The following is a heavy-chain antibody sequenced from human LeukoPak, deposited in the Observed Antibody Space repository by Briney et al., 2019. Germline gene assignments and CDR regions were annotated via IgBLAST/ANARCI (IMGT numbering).Heavy chain of an antibody. Sequence: SETLSLTCTVSGGSISSYYWSWIRQPPGKGLEWIGYIYYSGSTNYNPSLKSRVTISVDTSKNQFSLKLSSVTAADTAVYYCARTDYLIAPQYYFDYWGQGTLVTVPS. CDR3: ARTDYLIAPQYYFDY. J-gene: IGHJ4*02. V-gene: IGHV4-59*01. CDR2: IYYSGST. CDR1: GGSISSYY. D-gene: IGHD6-6*01.